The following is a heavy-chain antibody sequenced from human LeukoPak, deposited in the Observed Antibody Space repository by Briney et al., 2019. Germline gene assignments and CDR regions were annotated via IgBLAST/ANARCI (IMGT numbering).Heavy chain of an antibody. CDR1: GGSISSYY. Sequence: SETLSLTCTVSGGSISSYYWSWIRQPPGKGLEWIGYIYYSRSTNYNPSLKSRVTISVDTSKNQFSQKLSSVTAADTAVYYYARLPLRSHFDYWGQGTLVTVSS. D-gene: IGHD3-10*01. V-gene: IGHV4-59*08. CDR2: IYYSRST. J-gene: IGHJ4*02. CDR3: ARLPLRSHFDY.